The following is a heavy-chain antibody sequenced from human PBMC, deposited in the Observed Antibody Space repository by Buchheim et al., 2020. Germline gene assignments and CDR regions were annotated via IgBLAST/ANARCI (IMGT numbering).Heavy chain of an antibody. Sequence: QVQLVESGGGVVQPGRSLRLSCAASGFTFSSYAMHWVRQAPGKGLEWVAVISYDGSNKYYADSVKGRFTISRDNSKNTLYLQMNSLRAEDTAVYYCARDGTAVSTGSYYWGQGTL. V-gene: IGHV3-30-3*01. D-gene: IGHD4-11*01. J-gene: IGHJ4*02. CDR2: ISYDGSNK. CDR3: ARDGTAVSTGSYY. CDR1: GFTFSSYA.